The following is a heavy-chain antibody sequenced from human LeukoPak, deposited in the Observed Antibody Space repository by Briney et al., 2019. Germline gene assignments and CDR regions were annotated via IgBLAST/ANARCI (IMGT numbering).Heavy chain of an antibody. CDR1: GFTVSSNY. Sequence: PGGSLRLSCAASGFTVSSNYMSWVRQAPGKGLEWVSVVYSSTSTDYADSVKGRFIISRDNSKNTLFLQMNSLRAEDTAVYYCARSAAGARYFDFWGQGTLVTVSS. J-gene: IGHJ4*02. CDR2: VYSSTST. V-gene: IGHV3-53*01. D-gene: IGHD6-13*01. CDR3: ARSAAGARYFDF.